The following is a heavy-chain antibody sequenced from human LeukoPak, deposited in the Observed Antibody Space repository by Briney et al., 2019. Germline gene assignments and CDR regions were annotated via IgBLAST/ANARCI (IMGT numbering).Heavy chain of an antibody. CDR3: ASDSGYADYYYGMDV. Sequence: SETLSLTCTVSGVSISSSSYYWGWIRQPPGKGLEWIGSIYYSGSIYYNPSLKSRVTISVDTSKNQFSLKLSSVTAADTAVYYCASDSGYADYYYGMDVWGQRTTVTVSS. CDR2: IYYSGSI. D-gene: IGHD5-12*01. V-gene: IGHV4-39*07. J-gene: IGHJ6*02. CDR1: GVSISSSSYY.